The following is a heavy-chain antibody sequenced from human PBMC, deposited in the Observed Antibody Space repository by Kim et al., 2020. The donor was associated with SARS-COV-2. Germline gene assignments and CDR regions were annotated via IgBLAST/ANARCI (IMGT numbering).Heavy chain of an antibody. J-gene: IGHJ4*02. D-gene: IGHD5-12*01. CDR3: AKDRKRVGAVATYYFDY. Sequence: GGSLRLSCAASGFTFSSYGMHWVRQAPGKGLEWVAVIWYDGSNKYYADSVKGRFTISRDNSKNTLYLQMNSLRAEDTAVYYCAKDRKRVGAVATYYFDYWGQGTLVTVSS. CDR1: GFTFSSYG. V-gene: IGHV3-33*06. CDR2: IWYDGSNK.